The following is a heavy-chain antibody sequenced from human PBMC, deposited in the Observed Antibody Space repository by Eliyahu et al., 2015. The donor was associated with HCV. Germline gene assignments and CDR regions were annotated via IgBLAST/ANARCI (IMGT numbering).Heavy chain of an antibody. J-gene: IGHJ3*02. D-gene: IGHD3-10*01. Sequence: GPGLVKPSETLSLTCSVSGRSFSPSDWNWXRQPPGXGLEWXGEWNGYINDRXIIAYNPSLKNRVTMSLDASKNFFSLKLRSVTATDTAVYYCARERAEGSGLAFDIWGQGMMVTVSS. CDR1: GRSFSPSD. V-gene: IGHV4-59*01. CDR3: ARERAEGSGLAFDI. CDR2: INDRXII.